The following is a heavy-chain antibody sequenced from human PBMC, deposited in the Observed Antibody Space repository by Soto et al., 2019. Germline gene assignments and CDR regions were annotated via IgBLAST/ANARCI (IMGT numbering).Heavy chain of an antibody. V-gene: IGHV3-23*01. D-gene: IGHD6-13*01. J-gene: IGHJ4*02. CDR1: GFTFSAYV. CDR3: AKLTAA. CDR2: ITSSGGGT. Sequence: EVEVLESGGGLVQPGGSLRLSCAASGFTFSAYVMSWVRQAPGKGLEWVSSITSSGGGTYYADSVKGRFTVSRDNSKNTVYLQMNRLRDEDKAVYYCAKLTAAWGQGTLVTVSS.